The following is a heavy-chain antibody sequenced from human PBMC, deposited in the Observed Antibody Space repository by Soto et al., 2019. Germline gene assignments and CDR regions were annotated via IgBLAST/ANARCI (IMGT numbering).Heavy chain of an antibody. Sequence: SVKVSCKASGGTFSSYTISWVRQAPGQGLEWMGRIIPILGIANYAQKFQGRVTITADKSTSTAYMELSSLRSEDTAVYYCASLMSSGFYYGMDVWGQGTKVTVSS. V-gene: IGHV1-69*02. CDR3: ASLMSSGFYYGMDV. CDR2: IIPILGIA. D-gene: IGHD3-10*01. J-gene: IGHJ6*02. CDR1: GGTFSSYT.